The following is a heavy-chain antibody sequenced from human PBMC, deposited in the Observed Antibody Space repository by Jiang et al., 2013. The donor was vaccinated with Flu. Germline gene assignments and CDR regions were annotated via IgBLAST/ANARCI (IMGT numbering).Heavy chain of an antibody. CDR2: IFPIDSDT. CDR3: ARRSTNWPHYYFEL. V-gene: IGHV5-51*01. Sequence: RQMPGKGLEWMGIIFPIDSDTKYSPSFQGQVTISVDKSINTAYLQWSSLKTSDTAIYYCARRSTNWPHYYFELWGRGTLVTVSS. D-gene: IGHD7-27*01. J-gene: IGHJ2*01.